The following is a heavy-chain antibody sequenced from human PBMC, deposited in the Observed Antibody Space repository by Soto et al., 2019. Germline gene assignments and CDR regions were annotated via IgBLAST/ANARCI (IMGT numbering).Heavy chain of an antibody. Sequence: NPSETLSLTCTVPDGSISSYYWSWIRQPPGKGLEWIVYIYYSGSTNYNPSLKIRVTISVDTSKNQFSLKLSSVTAADTAVYYCARGVGFLEWLSSSGFDPWGQGTLVTVSS. CDR1: DGSISSYY. CDR2: IYYSGST. D-gene: IGHD3-3*02. J-gene: IGHJ5*02. V-gene: IGHV4-59*01. CDR3: ARGVGFLEWLSSSGFDP.